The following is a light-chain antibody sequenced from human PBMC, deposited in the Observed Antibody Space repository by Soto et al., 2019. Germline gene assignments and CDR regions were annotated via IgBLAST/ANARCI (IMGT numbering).Light chain of an antibody. CDR3: GSYTTSSNYV. V-gene: IGLV2-14*03. Sequence: QSALTQPASVSGSPGQSITISCTGTSSDVGGYNFVSWYQQHPDKAPKLMIFDVSNRPSGVSNRFSGSKSGNTASLTISGLQSEDEAEYYCGSYTTSSNYVFGTGTKVTVL. J-gene: IGLJ1*01. CDR2: DVS. CDR1: SSDVGGYNF.